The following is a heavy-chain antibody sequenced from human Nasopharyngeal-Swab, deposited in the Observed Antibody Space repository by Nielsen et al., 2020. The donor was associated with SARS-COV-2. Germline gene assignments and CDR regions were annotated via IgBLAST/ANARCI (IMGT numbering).Heavy chain of an antibody. V-gene: IGHV3-30-3*01. J-gene: IGHJ6*03. CDR3: ARDRLLVPAAIIHRKDPYYYYYYMDV. CDR2: ISYDGSNK. CDR1: GFTFSSYA. Sequence: GESLKISCAASGFTFSSYAMHWVRQAPGKGLEWVAVISYDGSNKYYADSVKGRFTISRDNSKNTLYLQMNSLRAEDTAVYYCARDRLLVPAAIIHRKDPYYYYYYMDVWGKGTTVTVSS. D-gene: IGHD2-2*01.